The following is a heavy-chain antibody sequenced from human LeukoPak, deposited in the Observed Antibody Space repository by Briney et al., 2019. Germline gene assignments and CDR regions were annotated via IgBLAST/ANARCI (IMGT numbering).Heavy chain of an antibody. V-gene: IGHV4-39*02. CDR2: IYYSGST. D-gene: IGHD2-21*02. Sequence: SETLSLTCTVSGTSMINSHYWGWIRQSPGKGLEWIGSIYYSGSTFYNPSLKSRITISVDTSKNHISLELRSVTAADTAIYYCARNMTAITRLDVFDLWGPGTMVTVSS. CDR3: ARNMTAITRLDVFDL. J-gene: IGHJ3*01. CDR1: GTSMINSHY.